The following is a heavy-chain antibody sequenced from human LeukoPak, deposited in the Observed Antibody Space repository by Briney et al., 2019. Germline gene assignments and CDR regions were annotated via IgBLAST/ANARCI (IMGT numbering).Heavy chain of an antibody. CDR2: IIPIFGTA. J-gene: IGHJ4*02. D-gene: IGHD5-12*01. CDR1: GGTFSRYA. V-gene: IGHV1-69*01. Sequence: SVKVSCKASGGTFSRYAITWVRQAPGQGLEWMGGIIPIFGTANYAQKFQGRVTITADESTSTAYMEVSSLRSEDTAVYYCARAYSGYDFFDYWGQGILVTVSS. CDR3: ARAYSGYDFFDY.